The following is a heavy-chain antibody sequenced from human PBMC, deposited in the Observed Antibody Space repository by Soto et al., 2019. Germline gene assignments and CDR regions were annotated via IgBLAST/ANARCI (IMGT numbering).Heavy chain of an antibody. CDR1: GIAVDSNSYY. J-gene: IGHJ2*01. Sequence: SETLSLTCTVSGIAVDSNSYYWTWIRQPPGKGLEWIAYMYNSGTTKYNPSLQSRVTISLDTSKNQFSLQLSSVTAADTAVYYCARVKVGDLFRFNWFFDLWGRGTLVTVS. CDR3: ARVKVGDLFRFNWFFDL. CDR2: MYNSGTT. V-gene: IGHV4-61*01. D-gene: IGHD3-3*01.